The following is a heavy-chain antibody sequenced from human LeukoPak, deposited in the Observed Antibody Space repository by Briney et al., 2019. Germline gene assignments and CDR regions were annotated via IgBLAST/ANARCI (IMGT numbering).Heavy chain of an antibody. D-gene: IGHD1-1*01. J-gene: IGHJ4*02. Sequence: ASVKVSCKASGYTFTSYDINWVRQATGQGLEWKGWMNPNSGNTGYAQKLQGRVTMTTDTSTSTAYMELRSLRSDDTAVYYCARVYNWNDAGSFDYWGQGTLVTVSS. CDR3: ARVYNWNDAGSFDY. CDR1: GYTFTSYD. V-gene: IGHV1-8*02. CDR2: MNPNSGNT.